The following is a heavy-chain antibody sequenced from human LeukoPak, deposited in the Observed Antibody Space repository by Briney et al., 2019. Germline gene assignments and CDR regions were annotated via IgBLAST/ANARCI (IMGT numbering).Heavy chain of an antibody. CDR3: TTASPYYYYYGMDV. CDR2: IKSKTEGGTT. CDR1: GFTLSSYW. Sequence: GGSLRLSCAASGFTLSSYWMHWVRQVPGKGLEWVGRIKSKTEGGTTDYAAPVKGRFTISRDDSKNTLYLQMNSLKTEDTAVYYCTTASPYYYYYGMDVWGQGTTVTVSS. J-gene: IGHJ6*02. V-gene: IGHV3-15*01.